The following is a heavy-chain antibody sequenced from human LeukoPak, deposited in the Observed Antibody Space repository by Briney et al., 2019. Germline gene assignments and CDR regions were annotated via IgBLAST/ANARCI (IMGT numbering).Heavy chain of an antibody. J-gene: IGHJ4*02. D-gene: IGHD3-10*01. CDR1: GGSISSGGYS. CDR2: IYHSGSI. V-gene: IGHV4-30-2*01. Sequence: SETLSLTCAVSGGSISSGGYSWSWIRQPPGKGLEWIGYIYHSGSIYYNPSLKSRVTISEDRSKNQFSLKLSSVTAADTAVYYCARANYGSGVIDYWGQGTLVTVSS. CDR3: ARANYGSGVIDY.